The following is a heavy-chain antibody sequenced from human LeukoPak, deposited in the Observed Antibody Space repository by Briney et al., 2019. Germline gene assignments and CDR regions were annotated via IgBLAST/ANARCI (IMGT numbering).Heavy chain of an antibody. Sequence: SETLSLTCAVYGGSFSGYYWSWIRQPPGKGLEWIGEINHSGSTNYNPSLKSRVTISVDTSKNQFSLKLSSVTAADTAVYYCARHGYDFWSGYSPFFDYWGQGTLVTVSA. J-gene: IGHJ4*02. CDR3: ARHGYDFWSGYSPFFDY. CDR2: INHSGST. D-gene: IGHD3-3*01. V-gene: IGHV4-34*01. CDR1: GGSFSGYY.